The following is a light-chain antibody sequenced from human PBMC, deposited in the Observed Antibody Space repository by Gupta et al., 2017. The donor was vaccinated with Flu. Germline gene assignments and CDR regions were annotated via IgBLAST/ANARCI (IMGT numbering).Light chain of an antibody. V-gene: IGKV3-11*01. J-gene: IGKJ4*01. CDR3: QQRSNLLT. CDR1: QNVNKY. CDR2: DAS. Sequence: EVVLRQSPATLSLSPGERATLSCRASQNVNKYLAWYQQKPGQAPRLLMYDASNRATGVPARFSGSGSGTDFTLTISSLDPEDFAVYYWQQRSNLLTFGGGTKVEIK.